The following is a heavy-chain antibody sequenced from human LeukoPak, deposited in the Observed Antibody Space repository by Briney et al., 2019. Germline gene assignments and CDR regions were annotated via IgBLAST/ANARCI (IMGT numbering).Heavy chain of an antibody. Sequence: GGSLRLSCAASGFTFSCYAMSWVRQAPGKGLEWVSAISGSGGSTYYADSVKGRFTISRDNSKNTLYLQMNSLRAEDTAVYYCAKNPYDSSGYYHNWFDPWGQGTLVTVSS. J-gene: IGHJ5*02. D-gene: IGHD3-22*01. CDR3: AKNPYDSSGYYHNWFDP. CDR2: ISGSGGST. V-gene: IGHV3-23*01. CDR1: GFTFSCYA.